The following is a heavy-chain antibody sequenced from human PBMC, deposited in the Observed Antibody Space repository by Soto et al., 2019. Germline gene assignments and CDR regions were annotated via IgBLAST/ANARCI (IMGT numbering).Heavy chain of an antibody. Sequence: SETLSLTCAVYGGSFSGYYWTWIRQPPGKGLEWIGEIDHSGSTNYNPSLKSRVTISVDTSKNQFSLKLSSVTAADTAVYYCARGVNYYALYWGQGTLVTVSS. CDR2: IDHSGST. CDR3: ARGVNYYALY. V-gene: IGHV4-34*01. CDR1: GGSFSGYY. D-gene: IGHD3-10*01. J-gene: IGHJ4*02.